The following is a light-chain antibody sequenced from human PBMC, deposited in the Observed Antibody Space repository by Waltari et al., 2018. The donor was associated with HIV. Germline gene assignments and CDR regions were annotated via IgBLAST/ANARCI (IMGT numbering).Light chain of an antibody. CDR1: SSDIGGSNY. Sequence: QSALTQPPSTSGSPGQSVTISCTGTSSDIGGSNYVSWYQQRAGKAPKLMIFEVSKRPSGVPDRFSGSKSANTASLTISGLQAEDEAEYYCSSYAGSSNFYVFGTGTTVTV. V-gene: IGLV2-8*01. CDR2: EVS. CDR3: SSYAGSSNFYV. J-gene: IGLJ1*01.